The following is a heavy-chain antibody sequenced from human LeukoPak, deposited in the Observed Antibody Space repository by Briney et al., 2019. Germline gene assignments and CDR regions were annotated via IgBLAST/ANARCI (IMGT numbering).Heavy chain of an antibody. Sequence: GGSLRLSCGASGFTFNSYAMNWVRQAPGKGLEWVSTISGSVGSTYYAGSVKGRFTISRDNSKNTLYLQMNSLRAEDTAVYYCAKGGIAVAGSFDYWGQGTLVTVSS. J-gene: IGHJ4*02. V-gene: IGHV3-23*01. CDR1: GFTFNSYA. D-gene: IGHD6-19*01. CDR2: ISGSVGST. CDR3: AKGGIAVAGSFDY.